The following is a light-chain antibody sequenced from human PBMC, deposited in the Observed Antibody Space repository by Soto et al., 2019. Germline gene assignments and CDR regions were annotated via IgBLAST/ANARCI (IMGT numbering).Light chain of an antibody. Sequence: EIVLPQSPGTLSLSPGERATLSCRASQSVSSSLAWYQQKPGQAPRLLIHGASSRATGIPDRFSGSGSGTDFTLTISRLEPEDFAVYYCQKYNTWPRTCGQGTKLEI. CDR3: QKYNTWPRT. V-gene: IGKV3-20*01. CDR2: GAS. CDR1: QSVSSS. J-gene: IGKJ2*02.